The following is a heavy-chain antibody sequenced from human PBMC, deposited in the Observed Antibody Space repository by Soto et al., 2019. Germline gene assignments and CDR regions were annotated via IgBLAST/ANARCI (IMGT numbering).Heavy chain of an antibody. V-gene: IGHV4-31*03. CDR1: GGSISSGGYY. D-gene: IGHD3-3*01. CDR3: ARAPHDFWSGPPSYGMDV. Sequence: SETLSLTCTVSGGSISSGGYYWSWIRQHPGKGLEWIGYIYYSGSTYYNPSLKSRVTIPVDTSKNQFSLKLSSVTAADTAVYYCARAPHDFWSGPPSYGMDVWGQGTTVTVSS. CDR2: IYYSGST. J-gene: IGHJ6*02.